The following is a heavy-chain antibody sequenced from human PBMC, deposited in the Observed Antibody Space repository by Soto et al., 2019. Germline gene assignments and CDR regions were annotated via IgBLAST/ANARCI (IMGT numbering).Heavy chain of an antibody. CDR2: INHSGST. V-gene: IGHV4-34*01. J-gene: IGHJ4*02. CDR1: GGSFSGYY. CDR3: ARAPGSY. Sequence: SETLSLTCAVYGGSFSGYYWSWIRQPPGKGLEWIGEINHSGSTNYNPSLKSRVTISVDTSKNQFSLKLSSVTAADTAVYYCARAPGSYWGQGTLGTVS.